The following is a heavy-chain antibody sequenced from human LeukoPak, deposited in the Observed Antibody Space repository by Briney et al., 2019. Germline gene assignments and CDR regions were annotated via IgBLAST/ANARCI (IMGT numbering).Heavy chain of an antibody. CDR2: VHLDGRT. D-gene: IGHD6-25*01. CDR1: GGSVSSTNW. J-gene: IGHJ4*02. V-gene: IGHV4-4*02. Sequence: SETLSLTCGVSGGSVSSTNWWTWIRQPPGEGLEWIGEVHLDGRTNFNPSLKSRLTMSVDLSENHVSLKLTSVTAADTAVYYCAREGGFYRPLDYSGQGTLVTVSS. CDR3: AREGGFYRPLDY.